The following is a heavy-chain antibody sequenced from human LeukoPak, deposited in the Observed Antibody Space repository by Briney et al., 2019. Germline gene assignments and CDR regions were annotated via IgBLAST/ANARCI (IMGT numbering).Heavy chain of an antibody. V-gene: IGHV1-2*02. D-gene: IGHD1-1*01. J-gene: IGHJ4*02. CDR3: ARGPERPPDY. CDR1: GYTFTGYY. CDR2: INPNSGGT. Sequence: ASVTVSCKASGYTFTGYYMHWVRQAPGRGLEWMGWINPNSGGTSYAQKFQGRVTMTRDTSISTAYMELSRLRSDDTAVYYCARGPERPPDYWGQGTLVTVSS.